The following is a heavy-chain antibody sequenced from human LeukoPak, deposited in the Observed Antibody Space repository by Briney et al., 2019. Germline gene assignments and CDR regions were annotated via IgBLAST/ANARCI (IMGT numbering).Heavy chain of an antibody. Sequence: GGSLRLSCVASGFTFSNYAMNWVRQAPGKGLEWVANIKQDGSEKYYVDSVKGRFTISRDNAKNSLYLQMNSLRAEDTAVYYCAKDEFSYSSSWSDPYDYWGQGTLVTVSS. CDR3: AKDEFSYSSSWSDPYDY. CDR2: IKQDGSEK. D-gene: IGHD6-13*01. J-gene: IGHJ4*02. CDR1: GFTFSNYA. V-gene: IGHV3-7*03.